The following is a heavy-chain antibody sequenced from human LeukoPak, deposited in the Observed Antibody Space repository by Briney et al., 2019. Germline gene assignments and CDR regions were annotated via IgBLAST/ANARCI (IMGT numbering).Heavy chain of an antibody. CDR1: GGSISSYY. Sequence: SETLSLTCTVSGGSISSYYWSWIRQPPGKGLEWIGYIYCSGSTNYNPSLKSRVTISVDTSKNQFSLKLSSVTAADTAVYYCARLRDGYNLDFYFDYWGQGTLVTVSS. J-gene: IGHJ4*02. CDR3: ARLRDGYNLDFYFDY. D-gene: IGHD5-24*01. CDR2: IYCSGST. V-gene: IGHV4-59*08.